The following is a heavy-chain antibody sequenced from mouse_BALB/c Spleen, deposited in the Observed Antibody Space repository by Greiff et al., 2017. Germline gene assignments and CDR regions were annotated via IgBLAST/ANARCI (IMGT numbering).Heavy chain of an antibody. J-gene: IGHJ3*01. V-gene: IGHV14-4*02. D-gene: IGHD4-1*01. Sequence: EVKLQESGAELVRSGASVKLSCTASGFNIKDYYMHWVKQRPEQGLEWIGWIDPENGDTEYAPKFQGKATMTADTSSNTAYLQLSSLTSEDTAVYYCTQGELGRAFAYWGQGTLVTVSA. CDR3: TQGELGRAFAY. CDR1: GFNIKDYY. CDR2: IDPENGDT.